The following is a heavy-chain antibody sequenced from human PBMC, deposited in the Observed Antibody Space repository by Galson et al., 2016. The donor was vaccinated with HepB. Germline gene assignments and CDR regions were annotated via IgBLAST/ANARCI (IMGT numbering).Heavy chain of an antibody. CDR1: GYTFTTYG. V-gene: IGHV1-18*04. CDR2: ISPHSGTT. Sequence: SVKVSCKASGYTFTTYGISWVRQAPGQGLEWMGWISPHSGTTNHAQELQGRITMTTDTSTSTAYMELTNLKSDDTAVYYCVRDRERTLDYWGQGTLVSVSS. J-gene: IGHJ4*02. CDR3: VRDRERTLDY. D-gene: IGHD1-7*01.